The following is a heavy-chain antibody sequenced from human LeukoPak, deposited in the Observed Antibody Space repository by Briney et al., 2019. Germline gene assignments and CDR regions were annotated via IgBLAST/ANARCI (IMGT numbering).Heavy chain of an antibody. Sequence: GGSLRLSCAASGFTFNNYEMNWVRQAPGRGLEWISYIGSSGRTIYYADSVKGRFTISRDNAKNSLYLQMNSLRAEDTAVYYCATYGDSRRRDWYFDLWGRGTLVTVSS. CDR3: ATYGDSRRRDWYFDL. V-gene: IGHV3-48*03. CDR2: IGSSGRTI. D-gene: IGHD4-17*01. J-gene: IGHJ2*01. CDR1: GFTFNNYE.